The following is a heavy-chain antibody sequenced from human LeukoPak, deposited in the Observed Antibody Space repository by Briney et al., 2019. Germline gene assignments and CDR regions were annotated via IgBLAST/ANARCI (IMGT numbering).Heavy chain of an antibody. V-gene: IGHV3-30*18. Sequence: GGSLRLPCAASGFPFSSYGMAWVRQAPGKGLEWMAVISNDGTRKYYADSVKGRFTISRDNSKNTLYLQMNSLRVEDMAVYYCAKDLTELILALNCWGQGTLVTVSS. D-gene: IGHD3-3*02. J-gene: IGHJ4*02. CDR2: ISNDGTRK. CDR3: AKDLTELILALNC. CDR1: GFPFSSYG.